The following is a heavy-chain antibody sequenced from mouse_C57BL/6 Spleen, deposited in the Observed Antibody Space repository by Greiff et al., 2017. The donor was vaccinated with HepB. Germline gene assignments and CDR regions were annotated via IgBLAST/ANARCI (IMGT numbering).Heavy chain of an antibody. Sequence: QVQLQQPGAELVKPGASVKMSCKASGYTFTSYWITWVKQRPGQGLEWIGDIYPGSGSTNYNEKFKSKATLTVDTSSSTAYMQLSSLTSEDSAVYYCARVRTGTGAMDYWGQGTSVTVSS. CDR2: IYPGSGST. CDR1: GYTFTSYW. J-gene: IGHJ4*01. V-gene: IGHV1-55*01. CDR3: ARVRTGTGAMDY. D-gene: IGHD4-1*01.